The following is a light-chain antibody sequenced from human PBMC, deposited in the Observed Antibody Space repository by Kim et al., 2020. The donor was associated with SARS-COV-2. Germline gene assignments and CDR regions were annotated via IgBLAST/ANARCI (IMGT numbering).Light chain of an antibody. Sequence: GQSITISCTGTSSDFSTYNYVSWYQQHPGKAPKLIIYDVSNRPSAVSNRFSGSKSGNTASLTISGLQAEDEADYYCSSYTSSGTYVFGTGTKVTVL. V-gene: IGLV2-14*03. CDR3: SSYTSSGTYV. J-gene: IGLJ1*01. CDR1: SSDFSTYNY. CDR2: DVS.